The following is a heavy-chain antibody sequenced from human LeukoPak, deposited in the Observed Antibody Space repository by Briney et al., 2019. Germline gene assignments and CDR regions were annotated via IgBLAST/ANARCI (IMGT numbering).Heavy chain of an antibody. V-gene: IGHV3-11*06. CDR3: ARDKYYGSGSYLIDY. CDR2: ISSSSSYT. D-gene: IGHD3-10*01. CDR1: GFTFSDYY. Sequence: GGSLRLSCAASGFTFSDYYMSWIRQAPGKGLEWVSYISSSSSYTNYADSVKGRFTISRDNAKNSLYLQMNSLRAEDMAVYYCARDKYYGSGSYLIDYWGQGTLVTVSS. J-gene: IGHJ4*02.